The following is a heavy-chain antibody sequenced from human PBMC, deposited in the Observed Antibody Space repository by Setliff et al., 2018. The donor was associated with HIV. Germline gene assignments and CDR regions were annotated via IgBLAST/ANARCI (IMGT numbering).Heavy chain of an antibody. D-gene: IGHD2-21*02. Sequence: SETLSLTCTVSGGSISGYYWGWIRQPPGKGLEWIGSIYYSGSTYYNPSLKSRVTISVDTSKNQSSLKLSSVTAADTAVYYCAGGRYFRDISDSRFDFWGQGKLVTVSS. J-gene: IGHJ4*02. CDR3: AGGRYFRDISDSRFDF. V-gene: IGHV4-39*01. CDR1: GGSISGYY. CDR2: IYYSGST.